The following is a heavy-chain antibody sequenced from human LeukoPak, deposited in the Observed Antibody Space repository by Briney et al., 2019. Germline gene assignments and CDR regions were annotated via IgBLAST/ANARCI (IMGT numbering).Heavy chain of an antibody. J-gene: IGHJ4*02. D-gene: IGHD2-21*01. Sequence: GGSLRLSCAASGFTFSNYWMSWVRQAPGKGLEWVANIKQDGSEKYYVDSVKGRFTISRDNAKNSLYLQMNSLRAEDTAVYYCARIDLSILWSYYFDYWGQGTLVTVSS. CDR1: GFTFSNYW. CDR3: ARIDLSILWSYYFDY. CDR2: IKQDGSEK. V-gene: IGHV3-7*01.